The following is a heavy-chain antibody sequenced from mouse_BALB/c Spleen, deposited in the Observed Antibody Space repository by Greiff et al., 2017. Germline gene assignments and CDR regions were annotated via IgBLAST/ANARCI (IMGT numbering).Heavy chain of an antibody. Sequence: ESGPGLVKPSQSLSLTCSVTGYSITSGYYWNWIRQFPGNKLEWMGYISYDGSNNYNPSLKNRISITRDTSKNQFFLKLNSVTTEDTATYYCAREKNYYGGFDYWGQGTTLTVSS. CDR1: GYSITSGYY. J-gene: IGHJ2*01. CDR2: ISYDGSN. V-gene: IGHV3-6*02. CDR3: AREKNYYGGFDY. D-gene: IGHD1-1*01.